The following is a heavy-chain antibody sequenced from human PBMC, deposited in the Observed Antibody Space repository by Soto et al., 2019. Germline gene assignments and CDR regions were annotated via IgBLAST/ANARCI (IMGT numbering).Heavy chain of an antibody. CDR3: ARGRGYSGDDHYSYFDMDV. Sequence: GASGKVCFTGSWGCFNNYPITSVRQAPGEGLEWMGGSIPVFGTANYAQKFQGRVTISVDESTSTAYMELSSLRSEDTAVYYCARGRGYSGDDHYSYFDMDVWGQGTTVTFSS. CDR1: WGCFNNYP. J-gene: IGHJ6*02. V-gene: IGHV1-69*13. D-gene: IGHD5-12*01. CDR2: SIPVFGTA.